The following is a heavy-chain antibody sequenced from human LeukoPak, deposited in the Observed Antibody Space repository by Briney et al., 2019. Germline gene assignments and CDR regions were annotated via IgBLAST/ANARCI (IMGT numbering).Heavy chain of an antibody. CDR3: TRESGAFSPFGS. CDR2: VHLNGAT. J-gene: IGHJ4*02. V-gene: IGHV4-4*02. CDR1: GGPITTTNW. Sequence: SGTLSLTCAVSGGPITTTNWWSWVRQPPGKGLEWIGEVHLNGATNYNPSLESRFSMSIDKSNNHLSLEVTSVTAADTAMYYCTRESGAFSPFGSWGQGTLVTVSS. D-gene: IGHD1-26*01.